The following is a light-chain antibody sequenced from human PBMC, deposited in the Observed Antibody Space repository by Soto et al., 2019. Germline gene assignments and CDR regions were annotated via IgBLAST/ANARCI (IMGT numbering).Light chain of an antibody. J-gene: IGLJ3*02. CDR2: EVS. CDR3: TSYSRYRVLV. V-gene: IGLV2-14*01. Sequence: QSVLTQPASVSGSLGQSITISCTGTSSDIGGCKYVSWYQQHPGKAPKLIIFEVSNRPSGVSDRFSGSNSGNTASLTISGLQAEDEADYYCTSYSRYRVLVFGGGTKLTVL. CDR1: SSDIGGCKY.